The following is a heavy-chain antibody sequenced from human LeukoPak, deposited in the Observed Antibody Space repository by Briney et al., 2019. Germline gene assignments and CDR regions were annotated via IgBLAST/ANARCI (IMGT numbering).Heavy chain of an antibody. CDR2: ISGSGGST. D-gene: IGHD3-16*02. V-gene: IGHV3-23*01. CDR1: GFTFSSYG. J-gene: IGHJ6*03. Sequence: SGGSLRLSCAASGFTFSSYGMSWVRQAPGKGLEWVSAISGSGGSTYYADSVKGRFTISRDNSKNTLYLQMNSLRAEDTAVYYCANYLSYYYYYMDVWGKGTTVTISS. CDR3: ANYLSYYYYYMDV.